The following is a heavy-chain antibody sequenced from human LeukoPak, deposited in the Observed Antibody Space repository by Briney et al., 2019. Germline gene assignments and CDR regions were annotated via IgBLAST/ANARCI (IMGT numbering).Heavy chain of an antibody. D-gene: IGHD3-10*01. CDR1: GFTFSNYG. V-gene: IGHV3-30*18. Sequence: GGSLRLSCAASGFTFSNYGMHWVRQAPGKGLEWVAVISYDGSNKYYADSVKGRFTISRDNSKNTLYLQMNSLRAEDTAVYYCAKDYYGSGSLDYWGQGTLVTVSS. CDR3: AKDYYGSGSLDY. J-gene: IGHJ4*02. CDR2: ISYDGSNK.